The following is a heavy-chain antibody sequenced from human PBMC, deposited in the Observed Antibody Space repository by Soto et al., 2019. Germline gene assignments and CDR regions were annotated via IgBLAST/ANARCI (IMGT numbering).Heavy chain of an antibody. Sequence: QVQLVQSGAEVKKPGSSVKVSCKASGGTFSSYAISWVRQAPGQGLEWMGGIIPIFCTANYAQKFQGRVTITADESTSTAYMELSSLRSEDTAVYYCASLRIVVGYYYYYYGMDVWGQGTTVTVSS. CDR1: GGTFSSYA. CDR3: ASLRIVVGYYYYYYGMDV. CDR2: IIPIFCTA. J-gene: IGHJ6*02. V-gene: IGHV1-69*12. D-gene: IGHD3-22*01.